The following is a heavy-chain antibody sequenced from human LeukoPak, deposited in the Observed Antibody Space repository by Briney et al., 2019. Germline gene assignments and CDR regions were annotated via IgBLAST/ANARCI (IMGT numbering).Heavy chain of an antibody. D-gene: IGHD3-10*01. J-gene: IGHJ4*02. V-gene: IGHV4-4*02. Sequence: KASETLSLTCAVSGGSISSSNWWSWVRQPPGKGLEWIGEIYRSGSTNYNPSLKSRVTISVDKSKNQFSLKLSSVTAADTAVYYCKVGSEIESGYFDYWGQGTLVTVSS. CDR1: GGSISSSNW. CDR2: IYRSGST. CDR3: KVGSEIESGYFDY.